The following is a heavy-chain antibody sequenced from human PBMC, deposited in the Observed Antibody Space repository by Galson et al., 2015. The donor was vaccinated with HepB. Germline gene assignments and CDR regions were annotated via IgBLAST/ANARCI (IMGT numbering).Heavy chain of an antibody. Sequence: QSGAAVKKPGESLKISCKGSGYSFTSYWIGWVRQMPGKGLEWMGIIYPGDSDTRYSPSFQGQVTISADKSISTAYLQWSSLKASDTAMYYCARHPTYCSGGSCDLGFDYWGQGTLVTVSS. V-gene: IGHV5-51*01. J-gene: IGHJ4*02. CDR1: GYSFTSYW. CDR3: ARHPTYCSGGSCDLGFDY. D-gene: IGHD2-15*01. CDR2: IYPGDSDT.